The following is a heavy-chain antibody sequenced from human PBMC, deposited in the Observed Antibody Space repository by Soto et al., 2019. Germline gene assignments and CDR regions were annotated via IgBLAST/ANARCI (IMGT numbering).Heavy chain of an antibody. CDR3: ARREIQGPIDY. V-gene: IGHV4-28*01. J-gene: IGHJ4*02. D-gene: IGHD1-26*01. CDR1: GFPIRTFYW. Sequence: PSETLSLTSGISGFPIRTFYWWGWIRQPPGKGLEWIGYIYYSGTTYYNPSLKSRVTMPVDTSKNQFSLKLTSVTAVDTAVYYCARREIQGPIDYWGQG. CDR2: IYYSGTT.